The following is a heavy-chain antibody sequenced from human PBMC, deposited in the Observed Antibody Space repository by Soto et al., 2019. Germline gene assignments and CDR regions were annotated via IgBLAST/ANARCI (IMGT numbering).Heavy chain of an antibody. V-gene: IGHV4-61*01. J-gene: IGHJ4*02. CDR1: GGSVSSGSYY. CDR2: IYYSGST. Sequence: SETLSLTCTVSGGSVSSGSYYWSWIRQPPGKGLEWIGYIYYSGSTNYNPSLKSRVTISVDTSKNQFSLKLSSVTAADTAVYYCARGEDSSGYYFDYWGQGTLVTVSS. D-gene: IGHD3-22*01. CDR3: ARGEDSSGYYFDY.